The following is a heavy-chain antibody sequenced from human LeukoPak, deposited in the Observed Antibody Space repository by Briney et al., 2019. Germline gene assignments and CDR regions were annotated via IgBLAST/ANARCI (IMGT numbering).Heavy chain of an antibody. CDR3: ARLRYYYGPRDDAFDI. CDR2: TYYRSKWYN. J-gene: IGHJ3*02. Sequence: SQTLSLTCAISGDSVSSNSAAWNWIRQSPSRGLEWLGRTYYRSKWYNDYAVSVKSRITINPDTSKNQFSLQLNSMTPEDTAVYYCARLRYYYGPRDDAFDIWGQGTMVTVSS. CDR1: GDSVSSNSAA. D-gene: IGHD3-10*01. V-gene: IGHV6-1*01.